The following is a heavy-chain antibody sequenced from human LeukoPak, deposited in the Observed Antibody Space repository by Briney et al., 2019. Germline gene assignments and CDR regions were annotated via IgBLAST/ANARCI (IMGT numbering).Heavy chain of an antibody. CDR3: AKDLGYGDPMGSLDY. V-gene: IGHV3-30*18. D-gene: IGHD4-17*01. J-gene: IGHJ4*02. CDR1: GFTFSSYG. Sequence: GGSLRLSCAASGFTFSSYGMHWVRQAPGKGLEWVAVISYDGRNKYYADSVKGRFTISRDNSKNTLYLQMNSLRAEDTAVYYCAKDLGYGDPMGSLDYWGQGTLVTVSS. CDR2: ISYDGRNK.